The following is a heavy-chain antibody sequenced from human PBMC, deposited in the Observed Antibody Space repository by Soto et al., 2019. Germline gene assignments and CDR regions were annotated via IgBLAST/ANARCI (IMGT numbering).Heavy chain of an antibody. J-gene: IGHJ4*02. CDR3: ANDLGYCSSTSCYGFY. CDR2: ISGSGGST. V-gene: IGHV3-23*01. Sequence: VQLLESGGGLVQPGGSLRLSCAASGFTFSSYAMSWVRQAPGKGLEWVSAISGSGGSTYYADSVKGRFTISRDNSKNTLYLQMNSLRAEDTAVYYCANDLGYCSSTSCYGFYWGQGTLVTVSS. CDR1: GFTFSSYA. D-gene: IGHD2-2*01.